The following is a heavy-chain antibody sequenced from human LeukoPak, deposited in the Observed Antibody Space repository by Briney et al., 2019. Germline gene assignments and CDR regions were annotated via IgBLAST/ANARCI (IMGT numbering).Heavy chain of an antibody. CDR2: ISSSGSTI. D-gene: IGHD3-16*01. Sequence: GGSLRLSCAASGFTFSSYEMNWVRQAPGKGLEWVSYISSSGSTIYYADSVKGRFTISRDNAKNSLYLQMNSLRAEDTAVYYCARADRFGGEVYYFDYWGQGTLVTVSS. J-gene: IGHJ4*02. CDR1: GFTFSSYE. CDR3: ARADRFGGEVYYFDY. V-gene: IGHV3-48*03.